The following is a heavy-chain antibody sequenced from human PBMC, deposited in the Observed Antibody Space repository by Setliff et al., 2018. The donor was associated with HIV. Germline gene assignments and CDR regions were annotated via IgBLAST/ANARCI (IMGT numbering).Heavy chain of an antibody. CDR2: ISTSGVGT. Sequence: GGSLRLSCAASGFTFSSYAMSWVRRAPGKGLEWVSSISTSGVGTYYVDSVKGRFTISRDNTKNSLYLQMNSLRAENTALYYCAREGGMVRGALYYYYYYYMDVWGKGTTVTVS. CDR1: GFTFSSYA. V-gene: IGHV3-23*01. D-gene: IGHD3-10*01. J-gene: IGHJ6*03. CDR3: AREGGMVRGALYYYYYYYMDV.